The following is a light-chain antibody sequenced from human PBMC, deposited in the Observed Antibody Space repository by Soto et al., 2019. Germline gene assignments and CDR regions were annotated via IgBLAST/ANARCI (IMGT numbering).Light chain of an antibody. CDR1: QSINTW. CDR3: HQYNSYLVT. CDR2: DAS. V-gene: IGKV1-5*01. Sequence: DIQMTQSPSTLSASVGDRVTITCRASQSINTWLAWYQQKPGKAPKLLIYDASSLEGGVPSRFSGSGTGTEFTLTISSLQPDDFATYYCHQYNSYLVTFGQGTKLEIK. J-gene: IGKJ2*01.